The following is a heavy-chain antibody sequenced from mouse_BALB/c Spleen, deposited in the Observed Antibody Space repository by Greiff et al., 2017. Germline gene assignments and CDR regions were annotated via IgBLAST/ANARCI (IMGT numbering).Heavy chain of an antibody. CDR1: GYTFTSYW. CDR3: ASSSNYVAMDY. CDR2: INTPDSYT. J-gene: IGHJ4*01. D-gene: IGHD2-5*01. Sequence: QVQLQQPGAELVQPGASVKLSCKASGYTFTSYWMHWVKQRPGQGLEWIGYINTPDSYTNYNQKFKGQATLTVDKSSSKAYMQLSSLTSEDSAVYYYASSSNYVAMDYWGQGTSVTVSS. V-gene: IGHV1-69*02.